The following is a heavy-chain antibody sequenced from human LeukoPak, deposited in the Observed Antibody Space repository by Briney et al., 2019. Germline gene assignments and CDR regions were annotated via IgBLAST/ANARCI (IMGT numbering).Heavy chain of an antibody. V-gene: IGHV4-59*01. Sequence: PSETLSLTYTVSGGSISSYYWSWIRQPPGKGLEWIGYIYYSGSTNYNPSLKSRVTISVDTSKNQFSLKLSSVTAADTAVYYCARATTVSMDVWGQGTTVTVSS. J-gene: IGHJ6*02. CDR2: IYYSGST. D-gene: IGHD4-17*01. CDR3: ARATTVSMDV. CDR1: GGSISSYY.